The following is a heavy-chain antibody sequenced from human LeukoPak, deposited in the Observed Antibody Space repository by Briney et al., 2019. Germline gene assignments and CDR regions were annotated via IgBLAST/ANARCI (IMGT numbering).Heavy chain of an antibody. J-gene: IGHJ4*02. CDR1: GFTFSSYG. CDR2: IWYDGSNK. CDR3: AREDGYNSFDY. V-gene: IGHV3-33*01. Sequence: GGSLRLSCAASGFTFSSYGMHWVRQAPGKGLEWVAVIWYDGSNKYYADPVKGRFTISRDNSKNTLYLQMNSLRAEDTAVYYCAREDGYNSFDYWGQGTLVTVSS. D-gene: IGHD5-24*01.